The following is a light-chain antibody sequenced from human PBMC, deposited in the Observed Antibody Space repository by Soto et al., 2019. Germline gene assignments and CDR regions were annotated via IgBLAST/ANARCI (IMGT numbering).Light chain of an antibody. V-gene: IGKV3-11*01. CDR3: QQRSNWMRT. CDR2: DAS. CDR1: QSVSSY. J-gene: IGKJ2*01. Sequence: EIVLTQSPATLSLSPGERATLSCRASQSVSSYLAWYQQKPGQAPRLLIYDASNRATGIPARFSGSGSGTDVTHTIRRLEPEDFAVYYCQQRSNWMRTFGQGTKLEIK.